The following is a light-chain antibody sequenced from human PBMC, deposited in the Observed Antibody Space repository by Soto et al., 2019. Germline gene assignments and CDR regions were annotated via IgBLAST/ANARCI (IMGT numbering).Light chain of an antibody. CDR1: SSNLGSDF. J-gene: IGLJ3*02. CDR2: SNN. Sequence: QSVLTPPPSASGTPGQRVTISCSGSSSNLGSDFVYWYQHLPGTAPRLLLQSNNQRPSGVPDRFSGSKSGASASLAISGLRSEDEGDYYCAARDDSLGAWVFGGGTKLTVL. CDR3: AARDDSLGAWV. V-gene: IGLV1-47*02.